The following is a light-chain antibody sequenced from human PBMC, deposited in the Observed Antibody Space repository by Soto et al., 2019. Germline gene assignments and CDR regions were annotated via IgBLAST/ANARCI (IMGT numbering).Light chain of an antibody. Sequence: DIQITQSPSSLSASVLDRVTLTFRAGHTISTYLNWFKQKPGKAPKLLIYAASSLQSGVPSRFSGTGSGTDFTLTISSMQPEDFATYYCQQLFDSPITFGQGTRVDI. CDR2: AAS. CDR3: QQLFDSPIT. V-gene: IGKV1-39*01. CDR1: HTISTY. J-gene: IGKJ5*01.